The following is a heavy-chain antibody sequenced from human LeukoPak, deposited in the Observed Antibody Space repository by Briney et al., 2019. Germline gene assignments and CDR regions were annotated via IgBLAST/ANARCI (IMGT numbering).Heavy chain of an antibody. CDR3: ARGLAVAGTHYYYFYAMDV. V-gene: IGHV4-59*11. J-gene: IGHJ6*02. CDR1: GGSISSHY. Sequence: SETLSLTCSVSGGSISSHYWGWIRQPPGKGLEWIAYIYHNGSPTNYNPSLKSRVTISVDTSKNQFSLKLSSVTAADTAVYYCARGLAVAGTHYYYFYAMDVWGQGTTVTVSS. D-gene: IGHD6-19*01. CDR2: IYHNGSPT.